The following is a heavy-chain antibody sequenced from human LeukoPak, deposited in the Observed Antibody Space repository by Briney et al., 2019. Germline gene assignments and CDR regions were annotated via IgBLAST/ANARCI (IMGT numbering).Heavy chain of an antibody. CDR3: ARQAAAGPKFDC. D-gene: IGHD6-13*01. V-gene: IGHV1-3*04. CDR1: GYTFTGYY. CDR2: ISTVNGNT. Sequence: ASVKVSCKASGYTFTGYYMHWVRQAPGQRLEWMGWISTVNGNTKYSQKFQDRVTITMDTSASTAYVDLSSLTSEDTAVYYCARQAAAGPKFDCWGQGTLVTVSS. J-gene: IGHJ4*02.